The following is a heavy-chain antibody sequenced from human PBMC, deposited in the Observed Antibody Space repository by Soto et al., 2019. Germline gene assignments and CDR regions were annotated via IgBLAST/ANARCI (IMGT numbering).Heavy chain of an antibody. CDR1: GFTFSSYG. J-gene: IGHJ6*04. D-gene: IGHD2-15*01. Sequence: QVQLVESGGGVVQPGRSLRLSCAASGFTFSSYGMHWVRQAPGKGLEWVAVIWYDGSNKYYADSVKGRFTISRDNSKNTLYLQMSSLRAEDTAVYYCASLEGYCSGGSCYSSIILDVWGKGTTVTVSS. V-gene: IGHV3-33*01. CDR2: IWYDGSNK. CDR3: ASLEGYCSGGSCYSSIILDV.